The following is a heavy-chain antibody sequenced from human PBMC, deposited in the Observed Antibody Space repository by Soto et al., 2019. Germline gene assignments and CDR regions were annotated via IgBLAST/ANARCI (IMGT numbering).Heavy chain of an antibody. Sequence: KQSQTLSLTCAISGDSVSSNSAAWNWIRQSPSRGLEWLGRTYYRSKWYNDYAVSVKSRITINPDTSKNQFSLQLNSVTPEDTAVYYCARDHRLLWFGEPPYYYGMDVWGQGTTVTVSS. CDR2: TYYRSKWYN. CDR3: ARDHRLLWFGEPPYYYGMDV. D-gene: IGHD3-10*01. V-gene: IGHV6-1*01. J-gene: IGHJ6*02. CDR1: GDSVSSNSAA.